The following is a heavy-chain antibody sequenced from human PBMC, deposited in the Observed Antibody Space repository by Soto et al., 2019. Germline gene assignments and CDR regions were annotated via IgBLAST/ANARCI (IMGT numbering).Heavy chain of an antibody. J-gene: IGHJ6*02. CDR3: ARGVTIFGVDPYGMDV. D-gene: IGHD3-3*01. V-gene: IGHV3-7*01. CDR2: LKQDGSEK. Sequence: GGSLRLSCAASGFTFSSYWMSWVRQAPGKGLEWVANLKQDGSEKYYVDSVKGRFTISRDNAKNSLYLQMNSLRAEDTAVYYCARGVTIFGVDPYGMDVWGQGTTVTVSS. CDR1: GFTFSSYW.